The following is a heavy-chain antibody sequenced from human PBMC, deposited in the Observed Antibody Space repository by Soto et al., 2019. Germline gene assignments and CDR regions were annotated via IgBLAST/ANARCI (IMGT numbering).Heavy chain of an antibody. CDR1: EFTFSTYG. J-gene: IGHJ6*02. CDR2: ISYDGSNK. V-gene: IGHV3-30*18. D-gene: IGHD3-22*01. CDR3: AKWVVGGYYDSVLAYYGMDV. Sequence: QVQLVESGGGVVQPGRSLRLSCAASEFTFSTYGMHWVRQAPGKGLEWVAVISYDGSNKYYVDSVKGRFTISRDNSKNTLYLQMNSLRAEDTAVYYCAKWVVGGYYDSVLAYYGMDVWGQGTTVTVSS.